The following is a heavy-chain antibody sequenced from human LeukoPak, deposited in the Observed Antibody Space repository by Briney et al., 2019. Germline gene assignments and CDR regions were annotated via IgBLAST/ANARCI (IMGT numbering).Heavy chain of an antibody. D-gene: IGHD6-19*01. J-gene: IGHJ5*02. CDR2: MNPNSGNT. V-gene: IGHV1-8*01. CDR3: ARGRGSGHKENWFDP. Sequence: ASVEVSCKASGYTFTTYDINWVRQATGQGLEWMGWMNPNSGNTGYTQKFQGRVTMARNTSISTAYMELSSLRSEDTAVYYCARGRGSGHKENWFDPWGQGTLVTVSS. CDR1: GYTFTTYD.